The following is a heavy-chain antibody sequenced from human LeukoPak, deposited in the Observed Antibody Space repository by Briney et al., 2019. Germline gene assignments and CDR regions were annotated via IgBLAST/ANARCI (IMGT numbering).Heavy chain of an antibody. Sequence: PSETLSLTCAVYGGSFSGYYWSWIRQPPGKGLEWIGEINHSGSTNYNPSLKSRVTISVDTSKNQFSLKLSSVTAADTAVYYCARAPPPPYYYDSSGYIFDYGGQEPLVTFPS. CDR2: INHSGST. CDR1: GGSFSGYY. CDR3: ARAPPPPYYYDSSGYIFDY. V-gene: IGHV4-34*01. D-gene: IGHD3-22*01. J-gene: IGHJ4*02.